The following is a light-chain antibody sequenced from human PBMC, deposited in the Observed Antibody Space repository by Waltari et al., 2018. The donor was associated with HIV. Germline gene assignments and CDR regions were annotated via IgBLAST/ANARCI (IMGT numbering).Light chain of an antibody. V-gene: IGLV1-47*01. J-gene: IGLJ2*01. Sequence: QSVLTQPPSASGTPGQRVTISCSGRTSTIGSTSVYWYQQLPGMAPKRRIYGKNQRPAGVPDRFSGSKSGTSASLAISGLRPEDEADYYCAAWNDSLSGQVLFGGGTKLTVL. CDR2: GKN. CDR3: AAWNDSLSGQVL. CDR1: TSTIGSTS.